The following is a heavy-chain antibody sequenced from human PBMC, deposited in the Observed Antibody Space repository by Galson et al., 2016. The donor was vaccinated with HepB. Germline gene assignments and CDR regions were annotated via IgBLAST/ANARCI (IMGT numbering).Heavy chain of an antibody. V-gene: IGHV3-21*01. D-gene: IGHD1-26*01. Sequence: SLRLSCAASGFTFSSYSMHWVRQAPGKGLEWVSPISSSSSYIYYADSVKGRFTISRDNAKNSLYLQMNSLRAEDTAVYYCARGDIVGAIFDYWGQGTLVTVSS. CDR2: ISSSSSYI. CDR3: ARGDIVGAIFDY. J-gene: IGHJ4*02. CDR1: GFTFSSYS.